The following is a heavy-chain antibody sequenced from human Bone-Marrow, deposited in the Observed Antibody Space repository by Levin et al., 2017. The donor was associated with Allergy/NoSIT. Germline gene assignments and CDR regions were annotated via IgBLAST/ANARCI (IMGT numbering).Heavy chain of an antibody. CDR2: IKSKTEGGTT. Sequence: SGGSLRLSCEASGFTFRTAWMSWVRQAPGKGLEWVGRIKSKTEGGTTEYAAPVKGRFTISRDDSKVTLYLQMNSLKTEDTAVYDCIRVGYDILTGYYLEWGQGTLVTVSS. CDR1: GFTFRTAW. V-gene: IGHV3-15*01. CDR3: IRVGYDILTGYYLE. J-gene: IGHJ3*01. D-gene: IGHD3-9*01.